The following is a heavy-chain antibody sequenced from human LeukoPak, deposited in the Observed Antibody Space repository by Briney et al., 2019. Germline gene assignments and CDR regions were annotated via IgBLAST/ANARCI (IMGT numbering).Heavy chain of an antibody. J-gene: IGHJ5*02. D-gene: IGHD3-9*01. CDR1: GYTFTSYG. Sequence: ASVKVSCKASGYTFTSYGISWVRQAPGQGLEGMGWISAYNGNTNYAQKLQGRVTMTTDTSTSTAYMELRSLRSDDTAVYYCARAVLRYFDWSNTGWFDPWGQGTLVTVSS. CDR3: ARAVLRYFDWSNTGWFDP. CDR2: ISAYNGNT. V-gene: IGHV1-18*01.